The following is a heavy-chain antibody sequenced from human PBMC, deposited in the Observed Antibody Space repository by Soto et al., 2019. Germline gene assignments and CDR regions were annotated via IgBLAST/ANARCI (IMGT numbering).Heavy chain of an antibody. CDR1: GYTFINYG. D-gene: IGHD3-10*01. V-gene: IGHV1-18*04. CDR2: ISPNNGNT. J-gene: IGHJ6*02. Sequence: ASVKVSCKASGYTFINYGISWVRQAPGQGLEWMGWISPNNGNTHYAQKFQGRVTMATDTSTSTVNMELRSLRSDDTAVYYCARAGSSLGYAMDVWGRGTTVTVSS. CDR3: ARAGSSLGYAMDV.